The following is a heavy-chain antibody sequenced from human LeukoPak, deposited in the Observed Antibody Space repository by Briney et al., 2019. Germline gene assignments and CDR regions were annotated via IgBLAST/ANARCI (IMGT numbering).Heavy chain of an antibody. Sequence: GGSLRLPCAASGFTFSSYAMSWVRQAPGKGLEWVSAIGASGGSTYYADSVKGRFTISRDNSKNTLYLQMNSLRAEDTAVYYCAKEGVAAAGTALWYFDLWGRGTLVTVSS. CDR1: GFTFSSYA. CDR3: AKEGVAAAGTALWYFDL. J-gene: IGHJ2*01. CDR2: IGASGGST. V-gene: IGHV3-23*01. D-gene: IGHD6-13*01.